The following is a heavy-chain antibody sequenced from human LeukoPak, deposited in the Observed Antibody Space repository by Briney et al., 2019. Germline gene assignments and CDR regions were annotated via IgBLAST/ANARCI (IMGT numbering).Heavy chain of an antibody. J-gene: IGHJ5*02. CDR3: ARGLSDSSGYYYGGRFDP. CDR1: GGSISGYY. D-gene: IGHD3-22*01. CDR2: IYYSKST. V-gene: IGHV4-59*01. Sequence: SETLFLTCTVSGGSISGYYWSWIRQPPGKGLEWIGYIYYSKSTNYNPSLKSRVTISGDTSKNQFSLKLSSVTAADTAVYYCARGLSDSSGYYYGGRFDPWGQGTLVTVSS.